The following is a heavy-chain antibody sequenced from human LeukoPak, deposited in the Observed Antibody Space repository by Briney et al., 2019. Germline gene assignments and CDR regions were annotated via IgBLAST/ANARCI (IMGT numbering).Heavy chain of an antibody. V-gene: IGHV3-23*01. CDR1: GFTFSSYA. J-gene: IGHJ4*02. D-gene: IGHD3-9*01. CDR3: AKLPYFDWLSYSDY. Sequence: PGGSLRLSCAASGFTFSSYAMSWVRQAPGKGLEWVSAISGSGGSTYYADSVKGRFTISRDNSKNTLYLQMNSLRAEDTAVYYCAKLPYFDWLSYSDYWGQGTLVTVSS. CDR2: ISGSGGST.